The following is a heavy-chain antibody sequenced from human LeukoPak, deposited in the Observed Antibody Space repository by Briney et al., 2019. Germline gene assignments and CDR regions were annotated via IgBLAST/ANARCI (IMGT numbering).Heavy chain of an antibody. V-gene: IGHV4-59*08. Sequence: SETLSLTCTVSGGSISSYYWSWIRQPPGKGLEWIGYIYYSGSTNYNPSLKSRVTISVDTSKNQFSLKLSPVTAADTAVYYCARFSSGSYYTNWFDPWGQGTLVTVSS. D-gene: IGHD3-10*01. CDR3: ARFSSGSYYTNWFDP. CDR1: GGSISSYY. CDR2: IYYSGST. J-gene: IGHJ5*02.